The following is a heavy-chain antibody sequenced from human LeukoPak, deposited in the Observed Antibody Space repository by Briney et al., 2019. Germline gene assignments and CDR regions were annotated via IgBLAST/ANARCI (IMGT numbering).Heavy chain of an antibody. D-gene: IGHD6-13*01. Sequence: PGGSLRLSCAASGFTFSSYSMNWVRQAPGKGLEWVSSISSSSSYIYYADSVKGRFTISRDNAKDSLYLQMNSLRAEDTAVYYCASHTGYSSSWEDYWGQGTLVTVSS. CDR1: GFTFSSYS. CDR2: ISSSSSYI. CDR3: ASHTGYSSSWEDY. V-gene: IGHV3-21*01. J-gene: IGHJ4*02.